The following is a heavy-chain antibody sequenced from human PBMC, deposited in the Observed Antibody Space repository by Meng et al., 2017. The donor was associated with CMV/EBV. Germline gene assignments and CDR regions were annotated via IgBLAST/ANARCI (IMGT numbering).Heavy chain of an antibody. D-gene: IGHD3-3*01. CDR2: IRYDGSNK. CDR3: AKDRGFGVVIPWFDP. J-gene: IGHJ5*02. V-gene: IGHV3-30*02. CDR1: GFTFSSYG. Sequence: GESLKLSCAASGFTFSSYGMHWVRQAPGKGLEWVAFIRYDGSNKYYADSVKGRFTISRDNSKNTLYLQMNSLRAEHTAVYYCAKDRGFGVVIPWFDPWGQGTLVTVSS.